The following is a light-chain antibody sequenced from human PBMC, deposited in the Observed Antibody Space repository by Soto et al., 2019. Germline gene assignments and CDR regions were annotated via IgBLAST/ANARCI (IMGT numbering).Light chain of an antibody. CDR3: QQFNSFPYT. J-gene: IGKJ2*01. CDR2: KAS. CDR1: QSISTW. V-gene: IGKV1-5*03. Sequence: DIQMTQSPSTLSASVGDRVTVTCRASQSISTWLAWYQQKPGKAPKLLIYKASSLESGVPSRFSGSGSGTEFTLTISSLQPDDFATYFCQQFNSFPYTFGQGTKLEI.